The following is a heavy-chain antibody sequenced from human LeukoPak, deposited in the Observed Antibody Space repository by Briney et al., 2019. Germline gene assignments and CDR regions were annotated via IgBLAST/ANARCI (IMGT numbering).Heavy chain of an antibody. CDR1: GFTFSSYS. V-gene: IGHV3-48*01. J-gene: IGHJ3*02. Sequence: GGSLRLSCAASGFTFSSYSMNWVRQAPGKGLEWVSYISSRSDRIYYADSVRGRFTISRDNSKNTLYLQMNSLRAEDTAVYYCARHYDSSGWGFDIWGQGTMVTVSS. CDR3: ARHYDSSGWGFDI. D-gene: IGHD3-22*01. CDR2: ISSRSDRI.